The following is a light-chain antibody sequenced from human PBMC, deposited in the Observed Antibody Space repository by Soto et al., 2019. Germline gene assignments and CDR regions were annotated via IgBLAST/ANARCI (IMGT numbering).Light chain of an antibody. CDR2: GDN. CDR1: GSSIGTNT. V-gene: IGLV1-44*01. J-gene: IGLJ2*01. CDR3: VALDGRLNNVL. Sequence: QSVLTQPPSASGTPGQRVTISCSGSGSSIGTNTVNWYRQLPGTAPKLLIYGDNQRPSGVPDRFSGSKSGTSASLAISGLQSEDEADYYGVALDGRLNNVLLGGGTTVTVL.